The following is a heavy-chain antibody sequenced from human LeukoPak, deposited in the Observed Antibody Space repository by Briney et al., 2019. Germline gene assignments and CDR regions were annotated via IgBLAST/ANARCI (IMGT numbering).Heavy chain of an antibody. CDR3: ARDLSPYYYYMDV. CDR2: INHSGST. V-gene: IGHV4-34*01. J-gene: IGHJ6*03. Sequence: SETLSLTCAVYGGSFSGYYWSWIRQPPGKGLEWIGEINHSGSTNYNPSLKSRVTISVDTSKNQFSLKLSSVTAADTAVYYCARDLSPYYYYMDVWGKGTTVTVSS. D-gene: IGHD5/OR15-5a*01. CDR1: GGSFSGYY.